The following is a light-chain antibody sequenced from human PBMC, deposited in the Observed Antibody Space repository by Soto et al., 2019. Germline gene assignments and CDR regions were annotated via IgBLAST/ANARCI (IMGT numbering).Light chain of an antibody. CDR1: QSVLFSSNNKNY. J-gene: IGKJ5*01. CDR2: WAS. V-gene: IGKV4-1*01. Sequence: DIVMTQSPDSLAVSLGERATINCKSSQSVLFSSNNKNYLAWYQQKPGQPPKQLIYWASTRESGVPDRFSGSGSGKDFTLTISSVQAEDVPVYYCQQYFNKMSTFGQGTRLEIK. CDR3: QQYFNKMST.